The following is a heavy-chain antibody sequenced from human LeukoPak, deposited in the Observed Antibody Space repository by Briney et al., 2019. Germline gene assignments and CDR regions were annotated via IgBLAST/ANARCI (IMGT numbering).Heavy chain of an antibody. D-gene: IGHD2-15*01. CDR2: ISYDGSNK. J-gene: IGHJ4*02. CDR3: AKDLRADIVVVVAAPYY. CDR1: GFTFSSYG. V-gene: IGHV3-30*18. Sequence: PGGSLRLSCAASGFTFSSYGMHCVRQAPGKGLEWVAVISYDGSNKYYADSVKGRFTISRDNSKNTLYLQMNSLRAEDTAVYYCAKDLRADIVVVVAAPYYWGQGTLVTVSS.